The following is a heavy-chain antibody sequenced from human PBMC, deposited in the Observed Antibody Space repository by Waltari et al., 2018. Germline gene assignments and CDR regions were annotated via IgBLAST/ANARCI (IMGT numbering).Heavy chain of an antibody. D-gene: IGHD3-3*01. J-gene: IGHJ4*02. Sequence: EVQLVESGGGLVKPGGSLRLSCAASGFTFTSSTINWVRQPPGKGLEWVSSINVGSTYPYYAESVKGRFTISRDNAKNSVYLQMNSLRAEDTAVYYCARGSSDFWSGYYPEFWGQGTLVTVSS. CDR3: ARGSSDFWSGYYPEF. CDR2: INVGSTYP. V-gene: IGHV3-21*01. CDR1: GFTFTSST.